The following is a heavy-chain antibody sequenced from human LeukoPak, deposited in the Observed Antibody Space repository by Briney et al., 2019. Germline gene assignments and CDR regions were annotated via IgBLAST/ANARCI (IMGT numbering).Heavy chain of an antibody. CDR3: AKDKYSRDI. J-gene: IGHJ3*02. Sequence: GGSLRLSCAASGFTVSSNYMSWVRQAPGKGLEWVSAISGSGGSTYYADSVKGRFTISRDNSKNTLYLQMNSLRAEDTAVYYCAKDKYSRDIWGQGTMVTVSS. V-gene: IGHV3-23*01. D-gene: IGHD5-18*01. CDR2: ISGSGGST. CDR1: GFTVSSNY.